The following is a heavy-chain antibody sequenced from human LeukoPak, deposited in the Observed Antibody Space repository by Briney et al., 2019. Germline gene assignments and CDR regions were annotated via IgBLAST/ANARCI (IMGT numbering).Heavy chain of an antibody. J-gene: IGHJ4*02. CDR1: GFTFSSYG. Sequence: GGSLRLSCAASGFTFSSYGMHWVRQAPGKGLEWVAVIWYDGSNKYYADSVKGRFTISRDNSKKTLYLQMNSLRAEDTAVYYCAKEDRHDYYDSSGYIDYWGQGTLVTVSS. CDR2: IWYDGSNK. D-gene: IGHD3-22*01. V-gene: IGHV3-33*06. CDR3: AKEDRHDYYDSSGYIDY.